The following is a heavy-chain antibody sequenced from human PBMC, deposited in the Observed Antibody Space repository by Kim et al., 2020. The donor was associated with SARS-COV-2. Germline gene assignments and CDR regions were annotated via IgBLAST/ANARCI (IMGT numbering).Heavy chain of an antibody. J-gene: IGHJ6*03. D-gene: IGHD3-3*01. CDR2: IYYSGST. Sequence: SETLSLTCTVSGGSISSYYWSWIRQPPGKGLEWIGYIYYSGSTNYNPSLKSRVTISVDTSKNQFSLKLSSVTAADTAVYYCARETLDFWSGYLNYYYMDVWGKGTTVTVSS. CDR1: GGSISSYY. V-gene: IGHV4-59*01. CDR3: ARETLDFWSGYLNYYYMDV.